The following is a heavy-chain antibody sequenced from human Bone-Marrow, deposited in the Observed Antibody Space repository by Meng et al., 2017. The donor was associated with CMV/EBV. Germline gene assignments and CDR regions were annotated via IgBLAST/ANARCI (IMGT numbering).Heavy chain of an antibody. CDR2: IRYDVSNK. CDR3: AKDQTYYDFWSGYRNHYYYGMDV. D-gene: IGHD3-3*01. CDR1: GFTFSNYG. Sequence: GESLKISCAASGFTFSNYGMHWVRQAPGKGLEWVAFIRYDVSNKYYVDSVKGRFTISRDNSKNTLYLQMNSLRTEDTAVYYCAKDQTYYDFWSGYRNHYYYGMDVWGQGTTVTVS. V-gene: IGHV3-30*02. J-gene: IGHJ6*02.